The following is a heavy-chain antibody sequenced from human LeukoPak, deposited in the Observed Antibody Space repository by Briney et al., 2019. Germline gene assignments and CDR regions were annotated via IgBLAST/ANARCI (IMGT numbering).Heavy chain of an antibody. D-gene: IGHD3-9*01. J-gene: IGHJ4*02. CDR3: ARHDYDILTGIDY. Sequence: PSETLSLTCTVSGGSISSSRYYWGWIRQPPGKGLEWIGSIYYSGSTYYNPSLKSRVTISVDTSKNQFSLKLSSVTAADTAVYYCARHDYDILTGIDYWGQGTLVTVSS. CDR1: GGSISSSRYY. CDR2: IYYSGST. V-gene: IGHV4-39*01.